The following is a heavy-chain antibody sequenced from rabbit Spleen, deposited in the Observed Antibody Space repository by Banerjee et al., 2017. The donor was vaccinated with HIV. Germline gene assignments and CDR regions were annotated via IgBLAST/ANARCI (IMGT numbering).Heavy chain of an antibody. CDR3: AGDKELAIWGYEFDL. CDR2: TYAGDGSI. V-gene: IGHV1S42*01. D-gene: IGHD3-1*01. J-gene: IGHJ6*01. Sequence: QESGGGLVKTGGTLILTCKASGFILFIYWMCWVCQAPGKGLDLIGCTYAGDGSIDCTNWGNGRFTISKTSGTVDLKMTSLAAADTASYFCAGDKELAIWGYEFDLWGPGTLVTVS. CDR1: GFILFIYW.